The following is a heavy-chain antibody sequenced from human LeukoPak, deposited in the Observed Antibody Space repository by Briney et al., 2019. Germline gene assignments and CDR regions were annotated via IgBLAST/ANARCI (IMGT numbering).Heavy chain of an antibody. CDR1: GYSFTRYW. J-gene: IGHJ5*02. V-gene: IGHV5-51*01. CDR2: IYPGDSHT. CDR3: ARGPYAYTSSATLGSYNWFDP. D-gene: IGHD2-2*02. Sequence: GESLKISCKGSGYSFTRYWIGWVRQMPGKGLGWMGIIYPGDSHTRYSPSFQDQVTISVDKSISTAYLQWSSLKASHTAMYYCARGPYAYTSSATLGSYNWFDPWGQGAWSPSPQ.